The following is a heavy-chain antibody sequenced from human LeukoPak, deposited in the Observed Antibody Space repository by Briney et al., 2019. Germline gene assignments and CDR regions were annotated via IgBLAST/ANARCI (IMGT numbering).Heavy chain of an antibody. D-gene: IGHD3-10*01. CDR3: ARARGTSGSYFREDFDY. Sequence: ASVKVSCKASGHTFTGYYMHWVRQAPGQGLEWMGRINPNSGGTNYAQKFQGRVTMTRDMSISTAYMELSRLRSDDTAVYYCARARGTSGSYFREDFDYWGRGTLVTVSS. J-gene: IGHJ4*02. CDR1: GHTFTGYY. CDR2: INPNSGGT. V-gene: IGHV1-2*06.